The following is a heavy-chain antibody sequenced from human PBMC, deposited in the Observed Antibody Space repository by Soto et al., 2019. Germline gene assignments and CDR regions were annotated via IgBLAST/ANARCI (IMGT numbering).Heavy chain of an antibody. CDR3: FRGRSANLAP. V-gene: IGHV1-8*01. D-gene: IGHD3-3*01. Sequence: SVKVSCKASGYTFSNYDINWVRQATGQGLEWMGWMNPNSGNTGYAQKFQGRVSMTRDTSITTAYMELSSLTSEDTAGDYCFRGRSANLAPRGKGTQVTVAS. J-gene: IGHJ5*02. CDR1: GYTFSNYD. CDR2: MNPNSGNT.